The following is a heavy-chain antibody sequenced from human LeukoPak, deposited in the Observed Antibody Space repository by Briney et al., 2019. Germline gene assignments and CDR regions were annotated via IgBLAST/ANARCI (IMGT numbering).Heavy chain of an antibody. Sequence: SVKVSCKASGYTFTGYYMHWVRQAPGQGLEWMGRIIPIFGTANYAQKFQGRVTITTDESTSTAYMELSSLRSEDTAVYYCARGESIAAADPFDYWGQGTLVTVSS. D-gene: IGHD6-13*01. V-gene: IGHV1-69*05. CDR2: IIPIFGTA. J-gene: IGHJ4*02. CDR1: GYTFTGYY. CDR3: ARGESIAAADPFDY.